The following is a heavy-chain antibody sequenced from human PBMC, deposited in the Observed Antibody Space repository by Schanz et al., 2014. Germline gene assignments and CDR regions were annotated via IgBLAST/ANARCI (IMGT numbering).Heavy chain of an antibody. CDR2: IYYSGST. V-gene: IGHV4-30-4*07. CDR1: GGSISSGGYT. Sequence: QVQLQEPGPGLVKPSQTLSLTCAVSGGSISSGGYTWSWIRQPPGKGLEWIGYIYYSGSTYYNPSLKSRVTISVDTSKNQFSLMLGSVTAADTAVYYCARAAGPVDYWGQGTLVTVSS. D-gene: IGHD6-13*01. J-gene: IGHJ4*02. CDR3: ARAAGPVDY.